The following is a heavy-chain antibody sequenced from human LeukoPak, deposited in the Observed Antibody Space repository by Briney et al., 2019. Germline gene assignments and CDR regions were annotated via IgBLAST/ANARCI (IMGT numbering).Heavy chain of an antibody. CDR2: IYYSGST. V-gene: IGHV4-59*08. CDR3: ARHGLWFGESNSSHDAFDI. J-gene: IGHJ3*02. D-gene: IGHD3-10*01. Sequence: SETLSLTCTVSGGSISSYYWSWIQQPPGKGLEWIGYIYYSGSTNYNPSLKSRVTISVDTSKNQFSLKLSSVTAADTAVYYCARHGLWFGESNSSHDAFDIWGQGTMVTVSS. CDR1: GGSISSYY.